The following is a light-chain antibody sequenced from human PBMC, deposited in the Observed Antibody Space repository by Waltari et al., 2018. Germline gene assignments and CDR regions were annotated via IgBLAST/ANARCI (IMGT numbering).Light chain of an antibody. J-gene: IGKJ1*01. CDR2: KAS. CDR1: QSVFSNI. V-gene: IGKV1-5*03. Sequence: DIQLTQSPSTLSASVGDSVIIPCRASQSVFSNILACYQQKPGRAPKVLVFKASNLASGVPPRFSGSGAGREFTLTINSLQPDDFATYYCQQSATYPWTFGPGTSVEV. CDR3: QQSATYPWT.